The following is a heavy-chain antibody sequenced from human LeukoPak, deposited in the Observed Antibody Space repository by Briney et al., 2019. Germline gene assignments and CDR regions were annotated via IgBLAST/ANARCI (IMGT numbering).Heavy chain of an antibody. CDR3: ARVRYYYDSSGYYVN. CDR2: IRDKGNSYTT. V-gene: IGHV3-72*01. J-gene: IGHJ4*02. Sequence: GGSLRLSCAAYTFAFSDHYMDWVRQAPGKGLEWVGRIRDKGNSYTTEYAASVKGRFTISRDDSKNSVYLQMNSLKTEDTAVYYCARVRYYYDSSGYYVNWGQGTLVTVS. D-gene: IGHD3-22*01. CDR1: TFAFSDHY.